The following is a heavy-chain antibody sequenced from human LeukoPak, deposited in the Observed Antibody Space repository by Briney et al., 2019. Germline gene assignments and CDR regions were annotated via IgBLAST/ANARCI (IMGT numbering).Heavy chain of an antibody. CDR1: GGSISSGVYY. Sequence: PSETLSLTCTVSGGSISSGVYYWSWIRQHPGKGLEWIGYVYYSGSTYYNPSLKSRVTISVDTSKNQFSLKLSSVTAADTAVYYCARDGRLYCSGGSCYSTGVRWFDPWGQGTLVTVSS. J-gene: IGHJ5*02. CDR2: VYYSGST. CDR3: ARDGRLYCSGGSCYSTGVRWFDP. D-gene: IGHD2-15*01. V-gene: IGHV4-31*03.